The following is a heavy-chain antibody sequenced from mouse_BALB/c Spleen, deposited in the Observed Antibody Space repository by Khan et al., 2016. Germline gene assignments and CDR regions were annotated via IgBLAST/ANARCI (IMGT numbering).Heavy chain of an antibody. V-gene: IGHV5-6*01. CDR3: ARHEGDFKAMDY. CDR2: ISSGGSYT. J-gene: IGHJ4*01. CDR1: GFTFSSYG. Sequence: EVELVESGGDLVKPGGSLKLSCAASGFTFSSYGMSWVRQTPDKRLEWVATISSGGSYTYYPDSVKGRFTISRDNAKNTLYLQMSSLKSEDTAMYYCARHEGDFKAMDYWGQGTSVTVSS.